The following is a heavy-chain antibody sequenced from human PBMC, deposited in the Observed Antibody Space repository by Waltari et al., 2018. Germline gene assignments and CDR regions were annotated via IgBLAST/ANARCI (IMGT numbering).Heavy chain of an antibody. J-gene: IGHJ4*02. Sequence: QDQLVESGGGVVQPGRSLRLSCVPSGFTFRNYGMHWVRQAPGKGLEWVAVISYDGSKRFYADAVKGRFTISRDNSKNILYLQMNSLRADDTAMYYCVGGQMGDFWGQGTLVTVSS. CDR1: GFTFRNYG. CDR3: VGGQMGDF. V-gene: IGHV3-33*03. CDR2: ISYDGSKR. D-gene: IGHD3-16*01.